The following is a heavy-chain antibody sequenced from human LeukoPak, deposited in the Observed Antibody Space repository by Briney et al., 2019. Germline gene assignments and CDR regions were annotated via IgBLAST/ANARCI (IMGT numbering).Heavy chain of an antibody. CDR1: GGSISSSSYC. Sequence: PSETLSLTCTVSGGSISSSSYCRGWIRQPPGKGLEWIGTIYYSGSTYYNPSLKSRVSISVDTSKNQFSLKLNSVTAADTAVYYCARHDENYSPWNAFDIWGQGTMVTVSS. CDR3: ARHDENYSPWNAFDI. CDR2: IYYSGST. J-gene: IGHJ3*02. V-gene: IGHV4-39*01. D-gene: IGHD1-7*01.